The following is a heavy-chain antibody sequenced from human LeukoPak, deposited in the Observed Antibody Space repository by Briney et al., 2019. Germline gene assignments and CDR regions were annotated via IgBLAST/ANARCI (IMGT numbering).Heavy chain of an antibody. CDR2: IKGDGSEK. D-gene: IGHD2-15*01. V-gene: IGHV3-7*01. CDR3: ARECRDIVVVVASDAFDI. CDR1: GFTFSSYW. J-gene: IGHJ3*02. Sequence: GGSLRLSCAASGFTFSSYWMTWVRQAPGKGLEWVGNIKGDGSEKYYVDSVKGRFTISRDNAKNSLYLQMNSLRAEDTAVYYCARECRDIVVVVASDAFDIWGQGTMVTVSS.